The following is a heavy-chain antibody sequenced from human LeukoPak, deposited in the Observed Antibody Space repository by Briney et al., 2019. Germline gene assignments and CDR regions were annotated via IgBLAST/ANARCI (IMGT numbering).Heavy chain of an antibody. CDR1: GFTFSSYW. V-gene: IGHV3-7*01. CDR2: IKQDGSEK. D-gene: IGHD3-9*01. J-gene: IGHJ4*02. CDR3: ARDILTGTRDY. Sequence: GGSLRLSCAASGFTFSSYWMSWVRQAPGKGLEWVANIKQDGSEKYYVDSVKGRFTISRDNAKNLLYLQMNSLRAEDTAVYYCARDILTGTRDYWGQGTLVTVSS.